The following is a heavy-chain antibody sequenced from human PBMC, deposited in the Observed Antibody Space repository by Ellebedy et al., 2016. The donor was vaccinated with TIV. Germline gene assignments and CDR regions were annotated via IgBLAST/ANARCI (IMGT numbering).Heavy chain of an antibody. CDR1: GYTFIDYY. J-gene: IGHJ4*02. Sequence: AASVKVSCKNSGYTFIDYYIHWVRQAPGQGLEWMGCINPNSGGTYYAQKFQGRVTMTRDTSISTAYMELSSLRYDDTAVYYCARERGLGARTLFEAGYWGQGTPVTVSS. V-gene: IGHV1-2*02. CDR3: ARERGLGARTLFEAGY. D-gene: IGHD3-10*02. CDR2: INPNSGGT.